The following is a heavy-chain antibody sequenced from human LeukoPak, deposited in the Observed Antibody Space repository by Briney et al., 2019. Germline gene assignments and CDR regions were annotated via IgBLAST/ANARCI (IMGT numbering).Heavy chain of an antibody. Sequence: ASVKVSCKASGGTFSSYAISWVRQAPGQGLEWMGGIIPIFGTANYAQKFQGRVTMTTDTSTSTAYMELRSLRSDDTAVYYCARDEAFDIWGQGTMVTVSS. J-gene: IGHJ3*02. V-gene: IGHV1-69*05. CDR3: ARDEAFDI. CDR2: IIPIFGTA. CDR1: GGTFSSYA.